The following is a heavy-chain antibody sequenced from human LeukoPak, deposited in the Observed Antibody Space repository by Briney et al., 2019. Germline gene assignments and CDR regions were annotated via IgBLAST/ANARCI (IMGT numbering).Heavy chain of an antibody. V-gene: IGHV1-69*04. CDR1: GGTFSSYA. Sequence: SVKVSCKASGGTFSSYAISWVRQAPGQGLEWMGRIIPILGIANYAQKFQGRVTITADKSTSTAYMELRSLRSDDTAVYYCARDFLLRWFDPWGQGTLVTVSS. J-gene: IGHJ5*02. CDR3: ARDFLLRWFDP. CDR2: IIPILGIA. D-gene: IGHD2/OR15-2a*01.